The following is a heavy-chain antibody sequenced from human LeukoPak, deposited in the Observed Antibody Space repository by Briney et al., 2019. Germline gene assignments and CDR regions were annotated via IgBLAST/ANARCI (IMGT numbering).Heavy chain of an antibody. D-gene: IGHD6-13*01. CDR3: ARGGGVGKGIYYFDY. CDR2: IYTSGST. J-gene: IGHJ4*02. V-gene: IGHV4-4*07. CDR1: GGSISSYY. Sequence: SETLSLTCTVSGGSISSYYWSWLRQPAGKGLERIGRIYTSGSTNYNPPLKRRVTMSVDTSKNQFSLKLSSVTAADTAVYYCARGGGVGKGIYYFDYWGQGTLVTVSS.